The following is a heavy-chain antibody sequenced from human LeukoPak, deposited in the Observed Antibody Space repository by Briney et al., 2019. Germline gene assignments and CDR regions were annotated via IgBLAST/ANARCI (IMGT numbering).Heavy chain of an antibody. CDR1: GFSFSTVP. J-gene: IGHJ4*02. CDR2: IIASGDSA. CDR3: ATHILFWSGLFDS. Sequence: GESLRLSCEASGFSFSTVPMSWVRQVAGKGLECVSYIIASGDSAYYADSVRGRFTISRDNSKNTLYLQMDDLRAEDSAVYYCATHILFWSGLFDSWGQGALVSVSS. D-gene: IGHD3-3*01. V-gene: IGHV3-23*01.